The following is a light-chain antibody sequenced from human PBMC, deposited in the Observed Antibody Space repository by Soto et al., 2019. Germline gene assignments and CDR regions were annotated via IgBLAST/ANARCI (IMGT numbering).Light chain of an antibody. Sequence: EIVMTQSPATLSVSPGERATLSSRASQSVSSNLAWYQQKPGQAPRLLIYAASTRATGIPARFSGSGSGTEFTLTISSLQSEDFAVYYCQQYNDRRTFGQGTKVEIK. CDR1: QSVSSN. V-gene: IGKV3-15*01. J-gene: IGKJ1*01. CDR3: QQYNDRRT. CDR2: AAS.